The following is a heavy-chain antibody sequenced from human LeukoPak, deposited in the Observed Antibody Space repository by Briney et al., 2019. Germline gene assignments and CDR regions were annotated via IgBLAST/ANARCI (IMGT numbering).Heavy chain of an antibody. CDR2: IYYSGST. V-gene: IGHV4-59*01. Sequence: PSETLSLTCTVSGGSISSYYWSWIRQPPGKGLEWIGYIYYSGSTNYNPSLKSRVTISVDTSKNQFSLKLSSVTAADTAVYYCARQYDWSLDYWGQGTLVTVSS. D-gene: IGHD3-9*01. CDR1: GGSISSYY. J-gene: IGHJ4*02. CDR3: ARQYDWSLDY.